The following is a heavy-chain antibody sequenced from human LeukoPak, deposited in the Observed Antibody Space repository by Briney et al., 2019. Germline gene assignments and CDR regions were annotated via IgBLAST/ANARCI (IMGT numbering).Heavy chain of an antibody. Sequence: GRSLRLPCAASGFTFSSYGMHWVRQAPGKGLEWVAVISYDGSNKYYADSVKGRFTISRDNSKNTLYLQMNSLRAEDTAVYYCARDLDLGRLGELPHWGQGTLVTVSS. D-gene: IGHD3-16*01. V-gene: IGHV3-30*03. J-gene: IGHJ4*02. CDR3: ARDLDLGRLGELPH. CDR2: ISYDGSNK. CDR1: GFTFSSYG.